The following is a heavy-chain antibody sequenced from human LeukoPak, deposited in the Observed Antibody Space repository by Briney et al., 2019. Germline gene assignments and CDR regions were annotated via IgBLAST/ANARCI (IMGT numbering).Heavy chain of an antibody. CDR2: VWSDGNGK. CDR3: VSVLTVTFDS. Sequence: GGSLRLSCAASGFTVSSNYMSWVRQAPGKGLEWVALVWSDGNGKFYADSVKGRFTISRDNSKNTVYLQMNSLRAEDTAVYYCVSVLTVTFDSWGQGTLVTVSS. D-gene: IGHD4-17*01. V-gene: IGHV3-33*08. J-gene: IGHJ4*02. CDR1: GFTVSSNY.